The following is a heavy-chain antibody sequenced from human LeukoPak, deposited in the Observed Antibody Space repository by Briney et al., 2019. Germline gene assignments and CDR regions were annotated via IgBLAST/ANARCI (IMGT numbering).Heavy chain of an antibody. CDR2: IIPILGTA. Sequence: SVTVSCKSSGGTFSSYAISWVRQPPGQGPEWMGGIIPILGTANYAQKLQGRVTNTADEHSSTAYMELSSLRSEETAVYYCASDLYRIAAADYCMDVWGQGTTVTVSS. V-gene: IGHV1-69*13. CDR1: GGTFSSYA. D-gene: IGHD6-13*01. J-gene: IGHJ6*02. CDR3: ASDLYRIAAADYCMDV.